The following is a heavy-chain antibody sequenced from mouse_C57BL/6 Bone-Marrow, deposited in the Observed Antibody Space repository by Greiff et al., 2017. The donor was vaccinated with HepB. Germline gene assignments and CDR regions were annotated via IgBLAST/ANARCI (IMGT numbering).Heavy chain of an antibody. CDR2: IHPSDSDT. V-gene: IGHV1-74*01. CDR1: GYTFTSYW. J-gene: IGHJ4*01. D-gene: IGHD2-3*01. CDR3: AIRSYDGYCQGDY. Sequence: QVQLQQPGAELVKPGASVKVSCKASGYTFTSYWMHWVKQRPGQGLEWIGRIHPSDSDTNYNQKFKGKATLNVDKSSSTAYMQLSSLTSEDSAVYYCAIRSYDGYCQGDYWGQGTSVTVSS.